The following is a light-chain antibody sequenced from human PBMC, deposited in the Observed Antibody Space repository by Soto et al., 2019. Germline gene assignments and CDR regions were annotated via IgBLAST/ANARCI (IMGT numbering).Light chain of an antibody. V-gene: IGKV1-8*01. Sequence: AILMTQSPSSYSASTGDRVTITCWASQSVGTYLAWYQQKLGKAPKLLMYAASILQGGVPSRFSGRGSGTDFTLTIDSLQPEDFATYYCQQYVSDPPTFGQGTRVEVK. CDR2: AAS. CDR3: QQYVSDPPT. J-gene: IGKJ1*01. CDR1: QSVGTY.